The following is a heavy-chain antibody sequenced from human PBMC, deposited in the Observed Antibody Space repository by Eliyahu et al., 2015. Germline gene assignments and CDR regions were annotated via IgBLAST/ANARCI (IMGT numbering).Heavy chain of an antibody. CDR3: AKGSSEFGDFYDAFDV. CDR1: GFXFTXYG. Sequence: QMQVVESGGGVVQPGTSLRLSCAASGFXFTXYGMHWVRPAPGKGVEWLGVVSHDGNNFYYAESVKGRFTISRDSSKHSVYLEMNSLRPDDTALYYCAKGSSEFGDFYDAFDVWGQGTMVSVSS. J-gene: IGHJ3*01. CDR2: VSHDGNNF. D-gene: IGHD2-21*02. V-gene: IGHV3-30*18.